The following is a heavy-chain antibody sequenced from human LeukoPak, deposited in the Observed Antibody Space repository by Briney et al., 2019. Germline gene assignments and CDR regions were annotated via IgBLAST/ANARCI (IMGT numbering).Heavy chain of an antibody. CDR1: GFTFSSYG. D-gene: IGHD4-17*01. Sequence: GRSLRRSCAASGFTFSSYGMHWVRQAPGKGLEWVAVIWYDGSNKYYADSVKGRFTISRDNSKNTLYLQMNSLRAEDTAVYYCARRSMVTTPYYYYGMDVWGKGTTVTVSS. V-gene: IGHV3-33*01. CDR2: IWYDGSNK. CDR3: ARRSMVTTPYYYYGMDV. J-gene: IGHJ6*04.